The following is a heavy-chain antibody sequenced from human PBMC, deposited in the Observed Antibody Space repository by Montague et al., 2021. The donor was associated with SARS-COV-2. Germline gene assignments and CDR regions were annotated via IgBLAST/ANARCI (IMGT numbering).Heavy chain of an antibody. D-gene: IGHD1-14*01. Sequence: SETLSLTCAVYGGSISGYYWSWIRQPPGKALEWIGDIYYSGNTNYNPSLNSPVTISLDTSKNHFSLKLSSVTAADTAVYFCAREPDHGASGAPSFDLWGRGTLVTVSS. CDR2: IYYSGNT. CDR1: GGSISGYY. CDR3: AREPDHGASGAPSFDL. J-gene: IGHJ2*01. V-gene: IGHV4-59*12.